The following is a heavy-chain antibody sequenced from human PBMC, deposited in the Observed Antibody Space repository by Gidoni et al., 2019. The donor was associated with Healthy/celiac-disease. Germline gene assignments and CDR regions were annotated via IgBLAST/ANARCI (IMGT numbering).Heavy chain of an antibody. CDR3: AGGYTHPEMVRGAHD. CDR2: ISYDGSNK. J-gene: IGHJ4*02. CDR1: GLPFSSYD. D-gene: IGHD3-10*01. V-gene: IGHV3-30*04. Sequence: QVQPLVSGGGVVQPGRSLRLSCAASGLPFSSYDMHWVRQAPGKGLEWVAVISYDGSNKDYAGSVQGRFTISRDNSKHTLYLQMNGLRAEDTAVYYCAGGYTHPEMVRGAHDWGQGTLVTVSS.